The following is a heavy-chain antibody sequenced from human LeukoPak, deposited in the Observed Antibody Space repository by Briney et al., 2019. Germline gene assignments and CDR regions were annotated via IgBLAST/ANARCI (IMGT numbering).Heavy chain of an antibody. V-gene: IGHV3-30*18. D-gene: IGHD3-16*02. Sequence: PGRSLRLSCVASGFTFSSYGMHWVRQAPGKGLEWVAVISYDGSNKYYADSVKGRFTISRDNPKNTLYLQMNSLRAEDTAVYYCAKSGVVWGSYRYSGEYFDLWGRGTLVTVSS. CDR3: AKSGVVWGSYRYSGEYFDL. CDR1: GFTFSSYG. J-gene: IGHJ2*01. CDR2: ISYDGSNK.